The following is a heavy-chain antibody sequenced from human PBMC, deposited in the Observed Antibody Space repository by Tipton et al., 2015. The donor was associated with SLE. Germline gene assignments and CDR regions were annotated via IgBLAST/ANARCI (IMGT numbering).Heavy chain of an antibody. CDR2: IYHSGST. J-gene: IGHJ4*02. D-gene: IGHD5-12*01. V-gene: IGHV4-61*02. CDR3: ARIDGGYDQYYFDY. Sequence: TLSLTCTVSGDSISSGTYYWNWIRQPAGKELEWIGRIYHSGSTNYTPSLKSRVTISVDTSKNQFSLKLSSVTAADTAVYYCARIDGGYDQYYFDYWGQGTLVTVSS. CDR1: GDSISSGTYY.